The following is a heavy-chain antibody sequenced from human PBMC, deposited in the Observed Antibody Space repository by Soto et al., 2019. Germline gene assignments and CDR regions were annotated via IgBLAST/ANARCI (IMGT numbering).Heavy chain of an antibody. CDR2: IYYSGST. CDR1: GDSISAYS. J-gene: IGHJ6*02. CDR3: ARDPWSWSGYYYYGMDV. V-gene: IGHV4-59*01. Sequence: SETRSLTCTVSGDSISAYSWSWVRQPPGKGLEWVGYIYYSGSTNYNPSLKSRVTISVDTSKNQFSLKLSSVTAADTAVYYCARDPWSWSGYYYYGMDVWGQGTTVTVSS. D-gene: IGHD3-3*01.